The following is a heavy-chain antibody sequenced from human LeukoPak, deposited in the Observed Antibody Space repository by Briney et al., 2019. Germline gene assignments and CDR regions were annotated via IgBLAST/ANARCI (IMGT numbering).Heavy chain of an antibody. CDR3: ARDRGGLRSIVVVPAASDY. D-gene: IGHD2-2*01. Sequence: ASVKVSCKASGYTFTGYYMHWVRQAPGQGLEWMGWINPNSGGTNYAQKFQGRVAMTRDTSISTAYMELSRLRSDDTAVYYCARDRGGLRSIVVVPAASDYWGQGTLVTVSS. CDR2: INPNSGGT. V-gene: IGHV1-2*02. CDR1: GYTFTGYY. J-gene: IGHJ4*02.